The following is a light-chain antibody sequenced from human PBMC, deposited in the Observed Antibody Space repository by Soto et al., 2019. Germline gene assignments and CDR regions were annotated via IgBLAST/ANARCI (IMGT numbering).Light chain of an antibody. V-gene: IGLV2-8*01. J-gene: IGLJ2*01. Sequence: QSVLTQPPSASGSPGQSVTISCTGTSSDIGSYNHVSWYQQHPGKAPKLMIYEVSKRPSGVPDRFSGSKSGNTASLTVSGLQAEDEADYYCSSFAGRTVVFGGGTKLTVL. CDR2: EVS. CDR3: SSFAGRTVV. CDR1: SSDIGSYNH.